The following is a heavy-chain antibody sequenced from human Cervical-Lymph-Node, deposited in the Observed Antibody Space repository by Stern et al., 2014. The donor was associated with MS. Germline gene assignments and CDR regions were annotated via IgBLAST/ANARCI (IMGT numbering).Heavy chain of an antibody. CDR3: VRRRDSAGYDTFDL. J-gene: IGHJ3*01. CDR1: GYTFSNFW. V-gene: IGHV5-51*01. D-gene: IGHD3-22*01. CDR2: IYPADSDT. Sequence: EAQLVESGAEVKKPGESLKISCRPSGYTFSNFWIGWVRQMPGKGLEWMGVIYPADSDTTYSPSFQGQVTISADESISTAYLQWRSLKASDTAMYYCVRRRDSAGYDTFDLWGQGTMLIVSS.